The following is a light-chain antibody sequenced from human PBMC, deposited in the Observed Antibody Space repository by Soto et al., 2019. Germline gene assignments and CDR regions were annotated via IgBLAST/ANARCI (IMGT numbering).Light chain of an antibody. V-gene: IGKV1-6*01. CDR1: QGIRND. J-gene: IGKJ2*01. CDR3: LQDSNYPPYT. Sequence: AIQMTQSPSSLSASVGDRVTITCRASQGIRNDLGWYQQKPGKAPKLLIYAASSLQSGVPSRFSGSGSGTDFTLTISSLQPEDFATYYCLQDSNYPPYTFGQGTKLEIK. CDR2: AAS.